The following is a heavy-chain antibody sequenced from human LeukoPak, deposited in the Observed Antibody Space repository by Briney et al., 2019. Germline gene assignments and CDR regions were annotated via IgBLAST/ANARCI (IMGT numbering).Heavy chain of an antibody. J-gene: IGHJ6*02. CDR2: ISSSGSTI. D-gene: IGHD1-26*01. CDR3: ARASGSYYYYYGMDV. Sequence: GGSLRLSCAASGFTFSDYYMSWIRQAPGEGLEWVSYISSSGSTIYYADSVKGRFTISRDNAKNSLYLQMNSLRAEDTAVYYCARASGSYYYYYGMDVWGQGTTVTVSS. V-gene: IGHV3-11*01. CDR1: GFTFSDYY.